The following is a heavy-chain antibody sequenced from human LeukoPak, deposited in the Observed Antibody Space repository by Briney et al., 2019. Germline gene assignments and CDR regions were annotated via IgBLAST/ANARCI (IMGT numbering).Heavy chain of an antibody. CDR1: GGSFSSSSYY. CDR2: IYYSGST. Sequence: SETLSLTCTVSGGSFSSSSYYWGWIRQPPGKGLEWIGSIYYSGSTYYNPSLKSRVTISVDTSKNQFSLKLSSVTAADTAVYYCARLTDFWSGYYLFDYWGQGTLVTVSS. CDR3: ARLTDFWSGYYLFDY. V-gene: IGHV4-39*01. D-gene: IGHD3-3*01. J-gene: IGHJ4*02.